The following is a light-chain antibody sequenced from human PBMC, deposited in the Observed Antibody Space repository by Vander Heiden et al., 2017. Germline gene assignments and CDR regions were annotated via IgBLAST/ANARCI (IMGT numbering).Light chain of an antibody. J-gene: IGKJ3*01. V-gene: IGKV1-39*01. Sequence: IQLTQSPSSLSASVGDSVTISCRASQRVASYLNWYQQKPGKAPKLLIYTASHLQTGVPSRFSGSGFGTQFTLSITSVQPEDFATYYCQHSYSVPFTFGPGTTVD. CDR1: QRVASY. CDR2: TAS. CDR3: QHSYSVPFT.